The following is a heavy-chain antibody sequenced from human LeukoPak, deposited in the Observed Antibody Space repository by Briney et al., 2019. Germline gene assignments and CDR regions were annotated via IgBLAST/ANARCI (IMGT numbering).Heavy chain of an antibody. D-gene: IGHD6-19*01. Sequence: GGSLRPSCAASGFTYSNYAMNWVRQAPGKGLEWVSSISGSGGNTHYADSVKGRFTISRDNSKNTLYLQMNSLRAEDTALYARDQLAGTFFPTARRSNRLDPWGQGTLVTVSS. V-gene: IGHV3-23*01. J-gene: IGHJ5*02. CDR1: GFTYSNYA. CDR3: DQLAGTFFPTARRSNRLDP. CDR2: ISGSGGNT.